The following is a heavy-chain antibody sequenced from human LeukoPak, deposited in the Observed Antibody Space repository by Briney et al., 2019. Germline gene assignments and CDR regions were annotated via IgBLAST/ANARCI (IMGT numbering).Heavy chain of an antibody. J-gene: IGHJ3*02. Sequence: GRSLRLSCAASGFTFSNYWMHWVRQAPGKGLVWVSRINYDGTTTGYADSVKGRFTISRDNAKNTLYLQMNSLRAEDTAVYYCARRDVFDIWGQGTMVTVSS. CDR2: INYDGTTT. CDR3: ARRDVFDI. CDR1: GFTFSNYW. V-gene: IGHV3-74*01.